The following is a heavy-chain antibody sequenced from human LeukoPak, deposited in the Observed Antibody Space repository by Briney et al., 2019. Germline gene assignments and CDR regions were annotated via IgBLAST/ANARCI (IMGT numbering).Heavy chain of an antibody. V-gene: IGHV6-1*01. J-gene: IGHJ5*02. CDR2: TYYRSKGYN. Sequence: SQTLSLTCAISGDSVSSNSAAWNWIRQSPSRGLEWLGRTYYRSKGYNDYAVSVKSRITINPDTSKNQFSLQLNSVTPEDTAVYYCVRDGYYGSGSPGWFGPRGPGTLVIVSA. CDR1: GDSVSSNSAA. D-gene: IGHD3-10*01. CDR3: VRDGYYGSGSPGWFGP.